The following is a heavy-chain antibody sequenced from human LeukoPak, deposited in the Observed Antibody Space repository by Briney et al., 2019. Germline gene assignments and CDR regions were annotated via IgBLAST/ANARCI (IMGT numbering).Heavy chain of an antibody. CDR1: GGSISSSSYY. CDR3: ARATVTFYYYYYMDV. CDR2: IYYSGST. D-gene: IGHD4-11*01. V-gene: IGHV4-39*07. J-gene: IGHJ6*03. Sequence: PSETLSLTCTVSGGSISSSSYYWGWIRQPPGKGLEWIGSIYYSGSTYYNPSLKSRVTIPVDTSKNQFSLKLSSVTAADTAVYYCARATVTFYYYYYMDVWGKGTTVTVSS.